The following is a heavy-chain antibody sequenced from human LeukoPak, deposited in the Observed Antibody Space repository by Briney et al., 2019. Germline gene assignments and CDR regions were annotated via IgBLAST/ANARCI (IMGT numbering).Heavy chain of an antibody. V-gene: IGHV3-23*01. CDR3: AKGGFCTDGVCYWGSSDY. D-gene: IGHD2-8*01. Sequence: GGSLRLSCAASGLTFSNYAMSWVRQAPGKGLDWVSTISCSGDRTYHADSVKGRFTISRDNPKNTLYLQMNSLRVEDTAVYYCAKGGFCTDGVCYWGSSDYWGQGTLVTVSS. J-gene: IGHJ4*02. CDR1: GLTFSNYA. CDR2: ISCSGDRT.